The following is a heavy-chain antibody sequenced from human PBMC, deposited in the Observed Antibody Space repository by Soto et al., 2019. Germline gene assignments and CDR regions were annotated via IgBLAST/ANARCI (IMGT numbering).Heavy chain of an antibody. CDR3: ARQDCSGGSCPDAFDI. CDR2: IYYTGNT. V-gene: IGHV4-39*01. J-gene: IGHJ3*02. Sequence: QLQLQESGPGLVKPSETLSLTCSVSGGSISRSGHYWGWLRQPPGKGLEWIGSIYYTGNTYHNPSLKGRATISVDTFKNQFSLKLSSVTAADTAVYYCARQDCSGGSCPDAFDIWGQGILVTVS. D-gene: IGHD2-15*01. CDR1: GGSISRSGHY.